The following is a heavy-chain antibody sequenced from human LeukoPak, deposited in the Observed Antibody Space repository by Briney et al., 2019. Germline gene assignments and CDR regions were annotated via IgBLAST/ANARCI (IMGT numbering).Heavy chain of an antibody. CDR1: GYTFTVYY. Sequence: ASVKVSCKASGYTFTVYYMHWVRQAPGQGLEWMGWINPYSGGTNYAQKLQGRVTMIRDTSNSTAYMELSSLRSDDTAVYYCARDLEGYCSGASCSFDYWGQGTLVTVSS. CDR3: ARDLEGYCSGASCSFDY. CDR2: INPYSGGT. D-gene: IGHD2-15*01. V-gene: IGHV1-2*02. J-gene: IGHJ4*02.